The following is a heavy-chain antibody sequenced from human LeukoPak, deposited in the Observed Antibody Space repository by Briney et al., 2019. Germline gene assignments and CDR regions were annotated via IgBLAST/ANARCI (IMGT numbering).Heavy chain of an antibody. D-gene: IGHD6-19*01. CDR1: GFTFSSYA. V-gene: IGHV3-23*01. CDR3: AKALYLSSAWYRSFDY. CDR2: ISGGVGST. J-gene: IGHJ4*02. Sequence: PGGSLRLSCAGSGFTFSSYAMTWVRQAPGKGLEWVSTISGGVGSTYYADSMKGRFTNSRDNSKNTLYLQMNSLRAEDTAVYYCAKALYLSSAWYRSFDYWGQGTLVTVSS.